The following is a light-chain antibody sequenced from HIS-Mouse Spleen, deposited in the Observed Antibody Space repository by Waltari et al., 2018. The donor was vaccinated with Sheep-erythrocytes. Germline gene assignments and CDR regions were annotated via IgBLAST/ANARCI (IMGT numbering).Light chain of an antibody. CDR3: CSYAGSSTPWV. CDR1: SSDVGSYNL. CDR2: EGS. V-gene: IGLV2-23*01. Sequence: QSALTQPASVSGSPGQSITISCTGTSSDVGSYNLVSWYQQHPGKAPKLKIYEGSKRPSGFADRFSGSKSGKTASLTISGLQAEDEADYYCCSYAGSSTPWVFGGGTKLTVL. J-gene: IGLJ3*02.